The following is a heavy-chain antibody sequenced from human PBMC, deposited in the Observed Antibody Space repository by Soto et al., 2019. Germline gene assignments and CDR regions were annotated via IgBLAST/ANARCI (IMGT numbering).Heavy chain of an antibody. CDR2: TYYRSKWYN. D-gene: IGHD2-21*02. CDR3: AREIVAYCRGDCSSPYYFDY. V-gene: IGHV6-1*01. J-gene: IGHJ4*02. CDR1: GDSVSSNSAT. Sequence: SQTLSLTCAISGDSVSSNSATWNWIRQSPSRGLEWLGRTYYRSKWYNDYAVSVKSRITINPDTSKNQFSLQLNSVTPEDTAVYYCAREIVAYCRGDCSSPYYFDYWGQGTMPTVYS.